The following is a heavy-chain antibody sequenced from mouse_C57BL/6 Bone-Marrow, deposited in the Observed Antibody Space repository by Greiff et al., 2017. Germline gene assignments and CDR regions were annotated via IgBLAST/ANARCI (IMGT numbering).Heavy chain of an antibody. CDR1: GYTFTSYW. J-gene: IGHJ1*03. D-gene: IGHD2-12*01. CDR3: ARYHAGWYFDV. CDR2: IHPNSGST. V-gene: IGHV1-64*01. Sequence: QVQLKQPGAELVKPGASVKLSCKASGYTFTSYWMHWVKQRPGQGLEWIGMIHPNSGSTNYNEKFKSKATLTVDKSSSTAYMQLSSLTSEDSAVYYCARYHAGWYFDVWGTGTTVTVSS.